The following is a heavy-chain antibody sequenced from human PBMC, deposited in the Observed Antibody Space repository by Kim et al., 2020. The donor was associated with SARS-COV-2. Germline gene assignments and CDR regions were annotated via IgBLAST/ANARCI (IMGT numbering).Heavy chain of an antibody. Sequence: SVKARFTIPRDNSKHRLYLPMNSLGAEDTAVYYCARGGPMVRGVIIPLDYWGQGTLVTVSS. J-gene: IGHJ4*02. CDR3: ARGGPMVRGVIIPLDY. D-gene: IGHD3-10*01. V-gene: IGHV3-53*01.